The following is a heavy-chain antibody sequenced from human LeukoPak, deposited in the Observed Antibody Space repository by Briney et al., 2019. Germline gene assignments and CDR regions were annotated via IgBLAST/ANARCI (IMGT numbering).Heavy chain of an antibody. CDR1: GFTFSDYY. Sequence: PGGSLRLSCAASGFTFSDYYMSWIRQAPGKGLEWVSYISSGSTIYYADSVKGRFTISRDNAKNSLYLQMNSLRAEDTAVYYCASYRDFDYWGQGTLVTVSS. CDR3: ASYRDFDY. D-gene: IGHD1-14*01. V-gene: IGHV3-11*01. J-gene: IGHJ4*02. CDR2: ISSGSTI.